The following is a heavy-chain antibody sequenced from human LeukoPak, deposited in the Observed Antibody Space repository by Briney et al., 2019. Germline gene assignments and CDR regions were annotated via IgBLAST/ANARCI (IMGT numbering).Heavy chain of an antibody. CDR2: INHSGST. CDR1: GFIVSGDY. CDR3: ARQYSGYLRNWFDP. Sequence: GSLRLSCVVSGFIVSGDYMSWVRQPPGKGLEWIGEINHSGSTNYNPSLKSRVTISVDTSKNQFSLKLSSVTAADTAVYYCARQYSGYLRNWFDPWGQGTLVTVSS. D-gene: IGHD5-12*01. V-gene: IGHV4-34*01. J-gene: IGHJ5*02.